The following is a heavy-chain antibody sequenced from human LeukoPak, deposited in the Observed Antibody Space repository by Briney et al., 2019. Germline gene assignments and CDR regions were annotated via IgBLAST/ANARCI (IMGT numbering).Heavy chain of an antibody. Sequence: NHGESLKISCQASGYSFTGYWIAWVRQMPGKGLEWMGIIYPADSDTRYSPSFQGQVTISADKSIDTAYLQWSSLKASDTAMYYCARYDFWSPYSSRYYFDCWGQGTLVTVSS. CDR1: GYSFTGYW. D-gene: IGHD3-3*01. CDR3: ARYDFWSPYSSRYYFDC. CDR2: IYPADSDT. J-gene: IGHJ4*02. V-gene: IGHV5-51*01.